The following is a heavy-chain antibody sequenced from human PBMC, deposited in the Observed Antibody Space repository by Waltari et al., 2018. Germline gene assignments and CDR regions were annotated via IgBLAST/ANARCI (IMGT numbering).Heavy chain of an antibody. V-gene: IGHV1-69*10. CDR3: ASGNYDYIWGSYRSGFDY. CDR2: IIPILGIT. CDR1: GGTFSSYA. D-gene: IGHD3-16*02. J-gene: IGHJ4*02. Sequence: QVQLVQSGAEVKKPGSSVKVSCKASGGTFSSYAISWVRQAPGQGLEWMGGIIPILGITNYAQKFQGRVTITADKSTSTAYMELSSLRSEDTAVYYCASGNYDYIWGSYRSGFDYWGQGTLVTVSS.